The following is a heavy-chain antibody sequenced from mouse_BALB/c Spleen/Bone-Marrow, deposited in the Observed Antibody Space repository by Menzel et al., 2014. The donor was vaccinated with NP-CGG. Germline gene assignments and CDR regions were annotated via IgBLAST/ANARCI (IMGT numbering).Heavy chain of an antibody. CDR3: ARDMGGLLVDS. CDR2: IRNKAYGYTT. Sequence: EVKLMESGGGLVQPGGSLRISCATSGFTFTDYYMNWVRQPPGKALEWLAFIRNKAYGYTTEYSASVKGRFTISRDNSQNILYRQMNTLRAEDSATYYCARDMGGLLVDSWGQGTTLSVSS. D-gene: IGHD1-1*01. V-gene: IGHV7-3*02. J-gene: IGHJ2*01. CDR1: GFTFTDYY.